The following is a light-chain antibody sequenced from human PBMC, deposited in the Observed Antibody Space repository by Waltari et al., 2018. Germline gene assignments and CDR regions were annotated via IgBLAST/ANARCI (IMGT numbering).Light chain of an antibody. CDR1: SRDIGHYNS. CDR2: EVS. Sequence: QAAPTQPPSVSGSPGQSVTISCTGTSRDIGHYNSVSWYQQHPGKAPKLMCYEVSKRPSGVSDRFSGSKSGNTASLTISGLQAEDEADYYCSSYAGSNTYIFGAGTRLTVL. J-gene: IGLJ1*01. V-gene: IGLV2-11*01. CDR3: SSYAGSNTYI.